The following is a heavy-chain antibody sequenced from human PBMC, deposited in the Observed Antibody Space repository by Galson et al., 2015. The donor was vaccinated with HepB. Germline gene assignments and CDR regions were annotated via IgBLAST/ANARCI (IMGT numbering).Heavy chain of an antibody. Sequence: TLSLTCTVSGGSISSGSYYWSWIRQPAGKGLEWIGRIYTSGSTNYNPSLKSRVTISVDTSKNQFSLKLSSVTAADTAVCYCARDRSGITMIVFDIWGQGTMVTVSS. CDR2: IYTSGST. V-gene: IGHV4-61*02. CDR3: ARDRSGITMIVFDI. CDR1: GGSISSGSYY. J-gene: IGHJ3*02. D-gene: IGHD3-22*01.